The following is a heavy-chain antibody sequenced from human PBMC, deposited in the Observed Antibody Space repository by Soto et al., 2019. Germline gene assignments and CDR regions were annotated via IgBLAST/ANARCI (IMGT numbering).Heavy chain of an antibody. V-gene: IGHV4-59*01. D-gene: IGHD1-26*01. CDR1: GGSISSYY. CDR3: ARWHSYNYVDY. CDR2: IYYSGST. J-gene: IGHJ4*02. Sequence: QVQLQESGPGLVKPSETLSLTCTVSGGSISSYYWSWIRQPPGKGLEWIGYIYYSGSTNYNPSLKSRVTISVDTSKNQFSLKLSSVTAADTAVYYCARWHSYNYVDYWGQGTLVTVSS.